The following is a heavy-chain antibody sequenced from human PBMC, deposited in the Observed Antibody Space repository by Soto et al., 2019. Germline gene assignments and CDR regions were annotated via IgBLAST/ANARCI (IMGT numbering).Heavy chain of an antibody. CDR2: IYWDDDK. CDR3: AHRPPERGLASFDP. J-gene: IGHJ5*02. Sequence: QITLKESGPPLVKPTQTLTLTCTFSGFSLSTSGVAVGWIRQPPGKALEWLALIYWDDDKRYSPSLKNRLTITKDTSKNQVVLTMTNMDPVDTATYYCAHRPPERGLASFDPWGQGTLVTVSS. CDR1: GFSLSTSGVA. V-gene: IGHV2-5*02. D-gene: IGHD1-1*01.